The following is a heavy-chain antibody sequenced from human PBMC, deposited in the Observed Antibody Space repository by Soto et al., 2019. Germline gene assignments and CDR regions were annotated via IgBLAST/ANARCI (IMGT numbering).Heavy chain of an antibody. Sequence: SGGSLRLSCAASGFIFSNYGMHWVRRPPGKGLEWVAVIWSHGRRQEYTDSVRGRFTISRDNSKNTLYLEMNTLRVEDTGVYYCARDDIGDQNAFDVGVHGTMATVSS. V-gene: IGHV3-33*01. D-gene: IGHD2-15*01. CDR3: ARDDIGDQNAFDV. CDR2: IWSHGRRQ. CDR1: GFIFSNYG. J-gene: IGHJ3*01.